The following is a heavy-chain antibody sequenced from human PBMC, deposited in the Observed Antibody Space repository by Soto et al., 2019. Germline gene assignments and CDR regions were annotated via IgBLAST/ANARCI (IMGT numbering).Heavy chain of an antibody. CDR2: IWYDGSNK. CDR1: GFTFSSYG. J-gene: IGHJ6*02. D-gene: IGHD3-10*01. CDR3: ARVRMVRGVRDGMDV. V-gene: IGHV3-33*01. Sequence: QVQLVESGGGVVQPGRSLRLSCAASGFTFSSYGMHWVRQSPGKGLEWVAVIWYDGSNKYYADSVKGRFTISRDNSKNTLYLQMNSLRAEDTAVYYCARVRMVRGVRDGMDVWGQGTTVTVSS.